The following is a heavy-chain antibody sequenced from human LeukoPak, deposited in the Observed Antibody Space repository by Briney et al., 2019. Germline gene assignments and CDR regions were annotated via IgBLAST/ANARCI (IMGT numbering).Heavy chain of an antibody. J-gene: IGHJ5*02. Sequence: GGSLRLSCAASGFTFSSYSMNWVRQAPGKGLEWVSYISSSSTIYYADSVKGRFTISRDNAKNSLYLQMNSLRDEDTAVYYCARGTTVTTTFGFDPWGQGTLVTVSS. CDR1: GFTFSSYS. CDR3: ARGTTVTTTFGFDP. D-gene: IGHD4-17*01. CDR2: ISSSSTI. V-gene: IGHV3-48*02.